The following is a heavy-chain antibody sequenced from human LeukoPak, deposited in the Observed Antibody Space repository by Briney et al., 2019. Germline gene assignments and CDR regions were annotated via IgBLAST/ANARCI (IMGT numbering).Heavy chain of an antibody. J-gene: IGHJ6*02. V-gene: IGHV1-2*02. CDR3: ARGQTSITGTGPYYYGMDV. D-gene: IGHD1-20*01. CDR2: INPNSGGT. CDR1: GYTFTVYY. Sequence: VASVKVSCKASGYTFTVYYMHWVRQAPGQGLEWMGWINPNSGGTNYAQKFQGRVTMTRDTSISTAYMELSRLRSDDTAVYYCARGQTSITGTGPYYYGMDVWGQGTTVTVSS.